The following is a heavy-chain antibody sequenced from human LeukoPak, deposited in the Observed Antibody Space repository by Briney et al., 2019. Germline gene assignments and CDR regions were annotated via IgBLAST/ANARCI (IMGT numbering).Heavy chain of an antibody. CDR2: ISSTGST. V-gene: IGHV4-61*02. D-gene: IGHD3-10*01. J-gene: IGHJ4*02. CDR3: ARDQTYSGSGIYTYFDY. Sequence: SETLSLTCTVSGGSISSGGHYWSWIRQPAGKGLEYLGPISSTGSTNYNPSLRSRVTISADTSKNHFSLKLTSVTAADTAVYYCARDQTYSGSGIYTYFDYWGQGILVTVSS. CDR1: GGSISSGGHY.